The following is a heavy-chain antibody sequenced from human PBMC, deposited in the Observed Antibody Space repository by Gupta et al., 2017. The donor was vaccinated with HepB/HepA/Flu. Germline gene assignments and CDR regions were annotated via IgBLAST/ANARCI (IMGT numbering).Heavy chain of an antibody. J-gene: IGHJ6*03. CDR2: IWYDGSNK. Sequence: QVQLVESGGGVVQPGRSLRLSCAASGFTFSSYGMHWVRQAPGKGLEWVAVIWYDGSNKYYADSVKGRFTISRDNSKNTLYLQMNSLRAEDTAVYYCARVSSSWTYYYMDVWGKGTTVTVSS. D-gene: IGHD6-13*01. CDR3: ARVSSSWTYYYMDV. V-gene: IGHV3-33*01. CDR1: GFTFSSYG.